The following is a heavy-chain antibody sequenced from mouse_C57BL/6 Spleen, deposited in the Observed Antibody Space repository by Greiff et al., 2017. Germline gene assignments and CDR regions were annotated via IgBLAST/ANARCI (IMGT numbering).Heavy chain of an antibody. J-gene: IGHJ4*01. CDR2: IDPETGGT. CDR3: TRCYGSSHYYAMDY. Sequence: VQLQQSGAELVRPGASVTLSCKASGYTFTDYEMHWVKQTPVHGLEWIGAIDPETGGTAYNQKFKGKAILTADKSSSTAYMELRSLTSEDSAVYYCTRCYGSSHYYAMDYWGQGTSVTVSS. D-gene: IGHD1-1*01. CDR1: GYTFTDYE. V-gene: IGHV1-15*01.